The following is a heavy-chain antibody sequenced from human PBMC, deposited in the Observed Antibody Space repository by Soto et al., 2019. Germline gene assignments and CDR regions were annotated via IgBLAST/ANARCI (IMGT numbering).Heavy chain of an antibody. CDR2: IYYSGST. Sequence: SETLSLTCTVSGGSISSSSYYWGWIRQPPGKGLEWIGSIYYSGSTYYNPSLKSRVTISVDTSKNQFSLKLSSVTAADTAVYYCARLKKGVVIPWFDPWGQGTLVTVSS. J-gene: IGHJ5*02. CDR1: GGSISSSSYY. V-gene: IGHV4-39*01. CDR3: ARLKKGVVIPWFDP. D-gene: IGHD3-3*01.